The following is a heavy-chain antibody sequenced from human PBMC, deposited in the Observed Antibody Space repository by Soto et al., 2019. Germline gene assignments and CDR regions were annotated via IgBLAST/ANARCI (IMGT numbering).Heavy chain of an antibody. J-gene: IGHJ4*02. Sequence: GASMKVSCKASCDTFSFYSINWVRQAPGLGLEWMGRVNPILSMSNYAQRFQGRVTMTADKSTSTAYMELSGLRSEDTAMYYCATSYGSGYRAFDYWGQGALVTVSS. V-gene: IGHV1-69*02. CDR2: VNPILSMS. D-gene: IGHD3-10*01. CDR3: ATSYGSGYRAFDY. CDR1: CDTFSFYS.